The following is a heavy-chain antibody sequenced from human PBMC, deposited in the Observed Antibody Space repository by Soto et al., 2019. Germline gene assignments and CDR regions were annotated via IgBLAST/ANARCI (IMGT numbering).Heavy chain of an antibody. V-gene: IGHV1-3*05. D-gene: IGHD1-26*01. CDR2: INAGNGNS. CDR3: ASDDGRSGSYYYGMDV. CDR1: GYTFTRYA. J-gene: IGHJ6*02. Sequence: QVQLVQSGAEEKKPGPSVKVYCKASGYTFTRYAMHWVRQAPGQRLEWMGWINAGNGNSKYSQKFQRRVTITRDTSASTAYMELSSLRSDDTAVYYCASDDGRSGSYYYGMDVWGQGTTVTVSS.